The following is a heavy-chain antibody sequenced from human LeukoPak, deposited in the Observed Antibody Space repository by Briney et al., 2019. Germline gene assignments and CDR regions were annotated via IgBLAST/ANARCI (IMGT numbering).Heavy chain of an antibody. CDR2: ISYDGSNK. CDR1: GFTFSSYG. V-gene: IGHV3-30*18. CDR3: AKDRHSSSSFPDY. D-gene: IGHD6-6*01. J-gene: IGHJ4*02. Sequence: PGGSLRLSCAAPGFTFSSYGMHWVRQAPGKGLEWVAVISYDGSNKYYADSVKGRFTISRDNSKNTLYLQMNSLRAEDTAVYYCAKDRHSSSSFPDYWGQGTLVTVSS.